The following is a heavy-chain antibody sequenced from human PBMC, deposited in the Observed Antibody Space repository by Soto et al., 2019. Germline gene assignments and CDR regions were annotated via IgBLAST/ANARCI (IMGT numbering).Heavy chain of an antibody. Sequence: QLQLQESGPGLVKPSETLSLTCTVSGGSISSSSYYLGWIRQPPGKGLEWIGSIYYSGSPYYNPSLKIRVTISGDTPKSLSYLKLGSVTAAETAVYYCARLWLSGDSGSDFDYWGQGTLVTVSS. CDR2: IYYSGSP. CDR1: GGSISSSSYY. J-gene: IGHJ4*02. V-gene: IGHV4-39*01. CDR3: ARLWLSGDSGSDFDY. D-gene: IGHD5-12*01.